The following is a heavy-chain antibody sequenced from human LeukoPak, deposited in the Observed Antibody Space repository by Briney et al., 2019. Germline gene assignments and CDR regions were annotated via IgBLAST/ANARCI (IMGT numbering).Heavy chain of an antibody. V-gene: IGHV3-74*01. D-gene: IGHD3-16*01. CDR1: GFTFSSYW. Sequence: GGSLRLSCAASGFTFSSYWMHWVREAPGKGLVGVSRINSDGSSTSYADSVKGRFTISRDNAKNTLYLQMNSLRAEDTAVYYCARGGYVSSPGLNWGQGTLVTVSS. CDR2: INSDGSST. J-gene: IGHJ4*02. CDR3: ARGGYVSSPGLN.